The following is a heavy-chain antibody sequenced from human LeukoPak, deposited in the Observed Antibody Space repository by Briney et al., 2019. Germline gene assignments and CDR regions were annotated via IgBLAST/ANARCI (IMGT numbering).Heavy chain of an antibody. Sequence: SETLSLTCAVYGGSFSGYYWSWVRQPPGKGLEWIGEINQSGSTKYNPSLKSRVTISLDTSKNQFSVRLTSVTAADTVVYYCARYPEREKWLSTWGQGTLVTVSS. J-gene: IGHJ5*02. CDR2: INQSGST. V-gene: IGHV4-34*01. CDR3: ARYPEREKWLST. CDR1: GGSFSGYY. D-gene: IGHD5-12*01.